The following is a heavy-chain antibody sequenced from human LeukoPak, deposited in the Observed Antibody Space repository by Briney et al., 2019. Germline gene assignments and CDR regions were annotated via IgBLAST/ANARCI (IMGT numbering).Heavy chain of an antibody. Sequence: PSETLSLTCSLSGGSISSGSYYRSWIRQPARKRLKWTGRINTTGSTNSNPSLKSRVTISVDTAKNQFSLKLSSVTAADTAVFFCKQKTAYDILTGQIDPSYYMDVWGKGTTVTISS. CDR1: GGSISSGSYY. D-gene: IGHD3-9*01. J-gene: IGHJ6*03. CDR3: KQKTAYDILTGQIDPSYYMDV. V-gene: IGHV4-61*02. CDR2: INTTGST.